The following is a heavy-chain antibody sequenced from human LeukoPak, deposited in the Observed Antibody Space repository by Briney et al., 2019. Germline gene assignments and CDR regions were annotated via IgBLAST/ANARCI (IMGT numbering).Heavy chain of an antibody. CDR1: GFTFSSYG. J-gene: IGHJ6*03. Sequence: GGSLRLSCAASGFTFSSYGMHWVRQAPGKGLEWVAVIWYDGSNKYYADSVKGRFTISRDNSKNTLYLQMNSLRAEDTAVYYCARGTITIFGVGHYYMDVWGKGTTVTVSS. CDR3: ARGTITIFGVGHYYMDV. D-gene: IGHD3-3*01. V-gene: IGHV3-33*01. CDR2: IWYDGSNK.